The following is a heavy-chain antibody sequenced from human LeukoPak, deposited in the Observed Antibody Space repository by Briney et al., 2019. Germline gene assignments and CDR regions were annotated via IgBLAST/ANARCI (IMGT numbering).Heavy chain of an antibody. V-gene: IGHV3-30*18. D-gene: IGHD1-26*01. CDR3: AKGAKYSGSYPVNLDIDY. J-gene: IGHJ4*02. CDR2: ISYDGSNK. CDR1: GFTFSSYG. Sequence: RSLRLSCAASGFTFSSYGMHWVRQAPGKGLEWVAVISYDGSNKYYADSVKGRFTISRDNSKNTLYLQMNSLRAEDTAVYYCAKGAKYSGSYPVNLDIDYWGQGTLVTVSS.